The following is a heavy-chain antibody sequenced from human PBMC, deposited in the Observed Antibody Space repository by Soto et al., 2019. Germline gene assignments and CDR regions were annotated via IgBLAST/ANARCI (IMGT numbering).Heavy chain of an antibody. D-gene: IGHD2-21*02. Sequence: LSLTCTVSGGSINSRSYYWGWIRQSPGKGLEWIGSIYYSGSTYYNPSLKSRVAMSVDTSKNQFSLKLRSVSAADTAVYYCARQRTSVVTQAYFDDWGQGSLVTVSS. CDR2: IYYSGST. J-gene: IGHJ4*02. CDR3: ARQRTSVVTQAYFDD. V-gene: IGHV4-39*01. CDR1: GGSINSRSYY.